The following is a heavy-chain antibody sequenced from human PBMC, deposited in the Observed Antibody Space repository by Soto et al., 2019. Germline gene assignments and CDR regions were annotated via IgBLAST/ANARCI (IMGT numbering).Heavy chain of an antibody. D-gene: IGHD3-10*01. CDR2: IWYDGSNK. J-gene: IGHJ6*02. V-gene: IGHV3-33*01. Sequence: QVQLVESGGGVVQPGRSLRLSCAASGFTFSSYGMHWVRQAPGKGLEWVAVIWYDGSNKYYADSVKGRFTISRDNSKNTLYLQMNSLRAEDTAVYYCARDLRNVLLWFGELNSGMDVWGQGTTVTVSS. CDR3: ARDLRNVLLWFGELNSGMDV. CDR1: GFTFSSYG.